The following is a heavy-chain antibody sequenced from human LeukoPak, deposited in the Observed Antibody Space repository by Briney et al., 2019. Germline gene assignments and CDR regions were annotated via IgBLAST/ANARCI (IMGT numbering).Heavy chain of an antibody. Sequence: SETLSLTCTVSGGSISSGSYYWSWIRQPAGKGLEWIGRIYTSGSTNYNPSLKSRVTISVDTSTNQFSLKLSSVTAADTAVYYCASASGYFDYWGQGTLVTVSS. CDR1: GGSISSGSYY. CDR2: IYTSGST. J-gene: IGHJ4*02. V-gene: IGHV4-61*02. CDR3: ASASGYFDY.